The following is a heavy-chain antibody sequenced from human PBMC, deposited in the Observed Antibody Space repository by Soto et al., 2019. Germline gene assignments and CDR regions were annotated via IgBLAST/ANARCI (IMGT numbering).Heavy chain of an antibody. D-gene: IGHD6-13*01. V-gene: IGHV5-51*01. CDR2: IYPGDSDT. CDR3: ARLGAAAVHYYYYYGMDV. Sequence: LGESLKISCKGSGYSFTSYWIGWVRQMPGKGLEWMGIIYPGDSDTRYSPSFQGQVTISADKSISTAYLQWSSLKASDTAMYYCARLGAAAVHYYYYYGMDVWGQGTTVTVSS. CDR1: GYSFTSYW. J-gene: IGHJ6*02.